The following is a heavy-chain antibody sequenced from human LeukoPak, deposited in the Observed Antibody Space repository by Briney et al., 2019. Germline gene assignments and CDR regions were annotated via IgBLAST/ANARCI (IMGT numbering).Heavy chain of an antibody. J-gene: IGHJ4*02. CDR2: IYFSGTT. D-gene: IGHD3-16*01. V-gene: IGHV4-59*08. Sequence: SETLSLTCTVSNGSISSYYWSWIRQPPGKGLEWIGRIYFSGTTNYNPSLKSRVTISIDTSKNQFSLKLSSVTAADTAVYYCARCLGGRCDYFDYWGQGTLVTVSS. CDR1: NGSISSYY. CDR3: ARCLGGRCDYFDY.